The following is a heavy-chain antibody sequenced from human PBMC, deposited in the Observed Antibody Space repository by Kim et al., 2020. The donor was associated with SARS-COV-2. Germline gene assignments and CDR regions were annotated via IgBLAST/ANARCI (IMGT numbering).Heavy chain of an antibody. V-gene: IGHV3-7*03. CDR3: AREGNVYYYGMDV. J-gene: IGHJ6*02. CDR1: GFIFSSYW. Sequence: GGSLRLSCAASGFIFSSYWKSWVRQAPGKGLEWVANIKQDGSEKYYVDSVKGRFTNSRDNVKNSLYLQMNSLRAEDTAVYYCAREGNVYYYGMDVWGQGT. CDR2: IKQDGSEK.